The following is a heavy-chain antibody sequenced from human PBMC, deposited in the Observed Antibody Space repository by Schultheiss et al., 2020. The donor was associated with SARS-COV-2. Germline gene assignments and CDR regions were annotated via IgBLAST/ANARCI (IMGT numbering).Heavy chain of an antibody. CDR2: IYSGGST. J-gene: IGHJ4*02. CDR1: GFTFSSYS. CDR3: ARPYYDFWSGYLRLDY. V-gene: IGHV3-53*01. D-gene: IGHD3-3*01. Sequence: GGSLRLSCAASGFTFSSYSMNWVRQAPGKGLEWVSVIYSGGSTYYADSVKGRFTISRDNSKNTLYLQMNSLRAEDTAVYYCARPYYDFWSGYLRLDYWGQGTLVTVSS.